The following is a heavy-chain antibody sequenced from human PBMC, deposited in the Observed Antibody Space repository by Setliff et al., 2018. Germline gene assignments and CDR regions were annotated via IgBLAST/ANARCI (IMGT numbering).Heavy chain of an antibody. CDR2: IYTSWGT. V-gene: IGHV4-61*09. Sequence: SETLSLTCTVSGDPMSSRRYYWAWIRQPAGKGLEWIGQIYTSWGTKYSPSLKGRVTISMDTSVNEFSLRLTSVTAADTAMYYCASRDYYDNRGSLDFWGQGTLVTVSS. D-gene: IGHD3-22*01. CDR1: GDPMSSRRYY. J-gene: IGHJ4*02. CDR3: ASRDYYDNRGSLDF.